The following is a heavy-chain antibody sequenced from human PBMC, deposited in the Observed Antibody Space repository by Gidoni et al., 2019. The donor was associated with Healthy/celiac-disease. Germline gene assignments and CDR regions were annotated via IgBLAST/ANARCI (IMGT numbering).Heavy chain of an antibody. J-gene: IGHJ4*02. CDR1: GFTFSNSW. V-gene: IGHV3-74*01. D-gene: IGHD6-19*01. Sequence: EVQLVESGGGSVQPGGSLRLSCAASGFTFSNSWMHWVRQAPGKGLVWVSRINSDGSSTNYADSVKGRFTISRDNAKNTLYLQMNSLRAEDTAVYYCARDGGSSGWSDPERDYWGQGTLVTVSS. CDR3: ARDGGSSGWSDPERDY. CDR2: INSDGSST.